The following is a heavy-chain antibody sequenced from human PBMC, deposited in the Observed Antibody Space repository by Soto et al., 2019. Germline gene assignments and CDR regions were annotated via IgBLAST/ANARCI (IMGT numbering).Heavy chain of an antibody. J-gene: IGHJ4*02. Sequence: QVQLVESGGGVVQPGRSLRLSCAASGFTFSSYAMHWVRQAPGKGLEWVAVISYDGSNKYYADSVKGRFTISRDNSKNTLYLQMNSLRAEDTAVYYCAREETGVMGHWGQGTLVTVSS. CDR2: ISYDGSNK. D-gene: IGHD7-27*01. CDR3: AREETGVMGH. CDR1: GFTFSSYA. V-gene: IGHV3-30-3*01.